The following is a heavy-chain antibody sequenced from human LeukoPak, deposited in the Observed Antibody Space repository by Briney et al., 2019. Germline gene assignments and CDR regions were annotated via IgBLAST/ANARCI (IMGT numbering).Heavy chain of an antibody. CDR3: AKVTSSYYYGMDV. D-gene: IGHD6-6*01. CDR2: ISGSGGTT. V-gene: IGHV3-23*01. CDR1: RFTFSNYA. Sequence: GGSLRLSCAASRFTFSNYAMTWVRQAPGKGPQWVSTISGSGGTTDYADSVKGRFTISRDNSKNTLYLQMNSLRAEDTAVYYCAKVTSSYYYGMDVWGQGTTVTVSS. J-gene: IGHJ6*02.